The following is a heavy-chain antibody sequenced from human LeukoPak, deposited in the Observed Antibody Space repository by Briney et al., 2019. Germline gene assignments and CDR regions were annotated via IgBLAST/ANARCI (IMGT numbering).Heavy chain of an antibody. V-gene: IGHV1-24*01. J-gene: IGHJ4*02. CDR3: APLKGYSYGWDY. CDR1: GYTLTELS. D-gene: IGHD5-18*01. CDR2: FDPEDGET. Sequence: ASVKVSCKVSGYTLTELSMHWVRQAPGKGLEWMGGFDPEDGETIYAQKFQGRVTMTEDTSTDTAYMELSSLRSEDTAVYYCAPLKGYSYGWDYWDQGTLVTVSS.